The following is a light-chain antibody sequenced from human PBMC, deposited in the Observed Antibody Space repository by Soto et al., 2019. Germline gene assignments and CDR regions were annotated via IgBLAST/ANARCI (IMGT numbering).Light chain of an antibody. CDR3: VSFAGGTYV. J-gene: IGLJ1*01. CDR1: SSDVGAYIF. Sequence: QSALTQPPSASGSPGQSVTISCTGTSSDVGAYIFVSWYQQHPGKAPKLMVYDVNRRPPGVPDRFFGSKSGNTASLTVSGLQAEGEADYYCVSFAGGTYVFGTGTKV. V-gene: IGLV2-8*01. CDR2: DVN.